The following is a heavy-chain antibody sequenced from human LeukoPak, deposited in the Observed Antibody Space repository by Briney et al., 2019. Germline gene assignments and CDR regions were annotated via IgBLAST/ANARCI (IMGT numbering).Heavy chain of an antibody. V-gene: IGHV4-59*08. D-gene: IGHD1-26*01. CDR2: MYYSGNT. CDR3: ARHTLIGARNAFDI. CDR1: GGSISSYY. J-gene: IGHJ3*02. Sequence: SETLSLTCNVSGGSISSYYWSWIRQPPGKGLEWIGYMYYSGNTNYNPSLKSRVTTSVDSSKNQFSLKLSSVTAADTAVYYCARHTLIGARNAFDIWGQGTMVTVSS.